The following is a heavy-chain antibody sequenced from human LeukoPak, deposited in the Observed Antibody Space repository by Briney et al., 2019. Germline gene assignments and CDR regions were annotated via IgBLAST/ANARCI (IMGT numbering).Heavy chain of an antibody. CDR2: TFYRSKWYS. Sequence: SQTLSLTCAISRDTVSSNSACWNWLRQSPSRGLEWLGRTFYRSKWYSDYAPSLKSRITVNPDTSKNQFSLQFNSVTPEDTAVYYCVRGGSYFDYWGQGTLVTVSS. V-gene: IGHV6-1*01. CDR3: VRGGSYFDY. D-gene: IGHD1-26*01. CDR1: RDTVSSNSAC. J-gene: IGHJ4*02.